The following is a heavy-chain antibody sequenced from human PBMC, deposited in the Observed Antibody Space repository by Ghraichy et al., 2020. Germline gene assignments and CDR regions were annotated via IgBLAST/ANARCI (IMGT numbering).Heavy chain of an antibody. D-gene: IGHD2-15*01. J-gene: IGHJ4*02. CDR3: AREYCRGGRCFFGTGGSHFDN. CDR1: GFTLSNYW. CDR2: IKSDGSST. Sequence: GGSLRLSCAASGFTLSNYWMHWVRQVPGKGLVWVSRIKSDGSSTTYADSVKGRFTISRDNAKNTLYLQMNSLRAEDTAVYYCAREYCRGGRCFFGTGGSHFDNWGQGTLVTVSS. V-gene: IGHV3-74*01.